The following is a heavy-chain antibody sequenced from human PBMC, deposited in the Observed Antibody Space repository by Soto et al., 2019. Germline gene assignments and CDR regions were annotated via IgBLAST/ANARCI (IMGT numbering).Heavy chain of an antibody. Sequence: PSETLSLTCTVSGASISGFYWSWIRQPPRKGLEWIGYIYYSGSTNYNPSLKSRVTISVDTSKNQFSLKLTSVTAADTAVYYCARSRGSTRSFDYWGQGTLVTVSS. J-gene: IGHJ4*02. CDR1: GASISGFY. V-gene: IGHV4-59*01. D-gene: IGHD2-15*01. CDR3: ARSRGSTRSFDY. CDR2: IYYSGST.